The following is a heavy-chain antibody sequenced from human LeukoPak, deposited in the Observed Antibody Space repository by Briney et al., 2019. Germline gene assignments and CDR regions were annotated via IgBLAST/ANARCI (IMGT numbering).Heavy chain of an antibody. Sequence: ASVKVSCKASGFTFTGYYMHWVRQAPGQGLEWMGWINPNSGGTNYAQKFQGRVTMTRDTSISTAYMELSRLRSDDTAVYYCAREGPAATGHYFYYMDVWGKGTTVTVSS. V-gene: IGHV1-2*02. CDR2: INPNSGGT. J-gene: IGHJ6*03. CDR1: GFTFTGYY. CDR3: AREGPAATGHYFYYMDV. D-gene: IGHD2-2*01.